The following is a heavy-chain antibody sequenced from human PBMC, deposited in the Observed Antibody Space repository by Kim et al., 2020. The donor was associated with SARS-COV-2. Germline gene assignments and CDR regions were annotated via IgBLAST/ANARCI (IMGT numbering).Heavy chain of an antibody. J-gene: IGHJ3*02. D-gene: IGHD3-3*01. Sequence: SETLSLTCTVSGGSVSSGSYYWSWIRQPPGKGLEWIGYIYYSGSTNYNPSLKSRVTISVDTSKNQFSLKLSSVTAADTAVYYCARNEMSDITIFGVVSLKGALDIWGQGTMVTVSS. CDR1: GGSVSSGSYY. CDR3: ARNEMSDITIFGVVSLKGALDI. V-gene: IGHV4-61*01. CDR2: IYYSGST.